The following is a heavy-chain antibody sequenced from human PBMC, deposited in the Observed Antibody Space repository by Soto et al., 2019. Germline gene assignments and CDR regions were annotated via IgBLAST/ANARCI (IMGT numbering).Heavy chain of an antibody. Sequence: KTSETLSLTCAVYGGSFSGYYWSWIRQPPGKGLEWIGEINHSGSTNYSPSLKSRVTISVDTSKNQFSLKLSSVTAADTAVYYCARAVGSSRDYFDYWGQGTLVTVSS. J-gene: IGHJ4*02. V-gene: IGHV4-34*01. CDR2: INHSGST. CDR1: GGSFSGYY. D-gene: IGHD2-15*01. CDR3: ARAVGSSRDYFDY.